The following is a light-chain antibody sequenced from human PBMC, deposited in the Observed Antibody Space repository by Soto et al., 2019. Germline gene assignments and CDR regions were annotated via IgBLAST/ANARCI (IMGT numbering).Light chain of an antibody. CDR1: QSVSNNY. CDR2: GAS. CDR3: QQYGSSPGT. J-gene: IGKJ2*01. Sequence: EIVLTQSPGTLSLSPGERATLSCRASQSVSNNYLAWYQQKPGQAPRLLISGASSRATGIPDRFSGGGSGTDFTLTISSVEPEDFAVYSCQQYGSSPGTFGQGTKLEIK. V-gene: IGKV3-20*01.